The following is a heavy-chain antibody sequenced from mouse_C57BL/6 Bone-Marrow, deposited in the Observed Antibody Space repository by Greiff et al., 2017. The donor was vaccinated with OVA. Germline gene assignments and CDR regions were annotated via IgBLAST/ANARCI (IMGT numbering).Heavy chain of an antibody. V-gene: IGHV5-4*03. Sequence: EVKLVESGGGLVKPGGSLKLSCAASGFTFSSYAMSWVRQTPEKRLEWVATISDGGSYTYYPDNVKGRFTISRDNAKNNLYLQMSHLKSEDTAMYYCARWLRAWFAYWGQVTLVTVSA. CDR1: GFTFSSYA. CDR3: ARWLRAWFAY. D-gene: IGHD2-2*01. CDR2: ISDGGSYT. J-gene: IGHJ3*01.